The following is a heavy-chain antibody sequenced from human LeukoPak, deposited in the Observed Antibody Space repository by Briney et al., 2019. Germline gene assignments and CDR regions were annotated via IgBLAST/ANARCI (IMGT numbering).Heavy chain of an antibody. CDR2: IYYSGST. CDR3: AREIGRGATILHFDY. Sequence: SETLSLTCTVSGGSISSGDYYWSWIRQPPGKGLEWIVYIYYSGSTYYNPSLKSRVTISVDTSKNQFSLKLSSVTAADTAVYYCAREIGRGATILHFDYWGQGTLVTVSS. D-gene: IGHD3-10*01. J-gene: IGHJ4*02. CDR1: GGSISSGDYY. V-gene: IGHV4-30-4*01.